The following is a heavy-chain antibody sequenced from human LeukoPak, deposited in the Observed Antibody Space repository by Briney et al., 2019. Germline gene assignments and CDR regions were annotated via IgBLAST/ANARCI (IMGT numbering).Heavy chain of an antibody. CDR2: IYFYGSP. J-gene: IGHJ4*02. CDR3: ARSLGSSSFFDY. V-gene: IGHV4-59*08. Sequence: SETLSLTCTVWGGPITSYFWSWLRQPPGKGLEWIGYIYFYGSPDYNPSLKSRVTISVDTSKNLFSLNLTSVTAADTAIYYCARSLGSSSFFDYWGQGTLVTVSS. D-gene: IGHD6-6*01. CDR1: GGPITSYF.